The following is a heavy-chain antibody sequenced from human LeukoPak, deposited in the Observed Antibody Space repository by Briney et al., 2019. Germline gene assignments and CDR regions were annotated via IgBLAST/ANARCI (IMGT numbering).Heavy chain of an antibody. Sequence: ASVKVSCKASGYTFTSYYMHWVRQAPGQGLEWMGIINPNGGSTSYAQKFQGRVTMTRDTSTSTVYMELSSLRSEDTAVYYCARIPIAAAGSPNYYYYGMDVWGQGTTVTVSS. CDR3: ARIPIAAAGSPNYYYYGMDV. J-gene: IGHJ6*02. CDR1: GYTFTSYY. CDR2: INPNGGST. V-gene: IGHV1-46*01. D-gene: IGHD6-13*01.